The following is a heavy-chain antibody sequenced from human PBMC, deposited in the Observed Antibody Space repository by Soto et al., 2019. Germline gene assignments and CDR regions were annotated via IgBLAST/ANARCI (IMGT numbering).Heavy chain of an antibody. Sequence: SETLSLTCTVSGGSISSSSYYWAWIRQPPGKGLEWIGSIYYRGSTYYSPSLKSRVTVSVDTSKSQFSLRLSSVTAADTAVYYCARIGGYYDILTGYNLGPDYWGQGTLVTVSS. V-gene: IGHV4-39*01. CDR3: ARIGGYYDILTGYNLGPDY. CDR1: GGSISSSSYY. CDR2: IYYRGST. D-gene: IGHD3-9*01. J-gene: IGHJ4*02.